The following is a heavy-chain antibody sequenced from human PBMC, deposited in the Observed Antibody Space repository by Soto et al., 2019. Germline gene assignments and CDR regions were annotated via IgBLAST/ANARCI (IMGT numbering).Heavy chain of an antibody. J-gene: IGHJ6*02. D-gene: IGHD2-2*01. CDR3: AREEGYCSSTSCYVSGMDV. V-gene: IGHV3-53*01. CDR2: IYSGGST. CDR1: GFTVSSNY. Sequence: GGSLRLSCAASGFTVSSNYMSWVRQAPGKGLEWVSVIYSGGSTYYADSVKGRFTISRDNSKNTLYLQMNSLRAEDTAVYYCAREEGYCSSTSCYVSGMDVWGQGTTVTVSS.